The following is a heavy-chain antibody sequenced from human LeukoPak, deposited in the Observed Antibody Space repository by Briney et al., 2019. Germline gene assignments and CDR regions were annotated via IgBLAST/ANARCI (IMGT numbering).Heavy chain of an antibody. J-gene: IGHJ4*02. CDR2: FDPEDGET. D-gene: IGHD3-16*01. Sequence: ASVKVSCKVSGYTLTELSMHWVRQAPGKGLEWVGGFDPEDGETIYAQKFQGRVTMTEDTSTDTVYMELSSLRSEDTAVYYCATGDPLGEQSRLYYFDYWGQGTLVTVSS. CDR3: ATGDPLGEQSRLYYFDY. CDR1: GYTLTELS. V-gene: IGHV1-24*01.